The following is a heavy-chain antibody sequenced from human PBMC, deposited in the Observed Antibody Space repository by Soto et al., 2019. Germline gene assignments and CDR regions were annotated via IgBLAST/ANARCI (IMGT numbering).Heavy chain of an antibody. CDR2: IIPTFGTP. J-gene: IGHJ4*02. Sequence: QVQLVQSGTVVQRRGSSVKVSCQASGGTFSSHGMAWVRQAPGQGLEWMGGIIPTFGTPTYAPKFQGRVTITADKSTNTAYMELSSLRSEDTGVYYCASERSAQYFEFWGQGTLITVS. CDR1: GGTFSSHG. V-gene: IGHV1-69*06. CDR3: ASERSAQYFEF. D-gene: IGHD1-26*01.